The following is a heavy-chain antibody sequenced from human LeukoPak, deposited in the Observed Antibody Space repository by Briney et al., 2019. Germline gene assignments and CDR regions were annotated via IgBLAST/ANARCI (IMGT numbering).Heavy chain of an antibody. CDR2: ISGSGGST. Sequence: HPGGSLRLSCAASGFTFSSYAMSWVRQAPGKGLEWVSAISGSGGSTYYADSVKGRFTISRDNSKNTLYLQMNSLRAEDTAVYYCAKDLPLGPHSIAAFYYFDYWGQGTLVTVSS. D-gene: IGHD6-6*01. J-gene: IGHJ4*02. CDR3: AKDLPLGPHSIAAFYYFDY. V-gene: IGHV3-23*01. CDR1: GFTFSSYA.